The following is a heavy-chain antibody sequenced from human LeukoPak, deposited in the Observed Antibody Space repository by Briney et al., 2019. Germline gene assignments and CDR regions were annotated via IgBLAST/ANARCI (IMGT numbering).Heavy chain of an antibody. Sequence: GGSLRLSCAASGFTFSSYWMTWVRQAPGKGLEWVANIKQDGSEKYYVDFVKGRFTNSRDNAKNSLYLQMNSLRGDDTAVYYCARDRYSSTWGQGTLVTVSS. J-gene: IGHJ5*02. CDR2: IKQDGSEK. D-gene: IGHD6-13*01. CDR1: GFTFSSYW. CDR3: ARDRYSST. V-gene: IGHV3-7*01.